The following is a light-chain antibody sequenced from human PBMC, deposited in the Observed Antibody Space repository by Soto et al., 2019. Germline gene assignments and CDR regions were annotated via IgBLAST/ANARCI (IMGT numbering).Light chain of an antibody. CDR2: DVS. CDR1: NSDVGGYNY. CDR3: SSFTASWNDF. V-gene: IGLV2-14*01. Sequence: QSALTQPASVSGSPGQSIAISCTGTNSDVGGYNYVSWYQQHPGKAPKLMIYDVSNRPSGVSDLFSGSKSGNTASLTISGLQAEDEADYYCSSFTASWNDFFGTGTKLTVL. J-gene: IGLJ1*01.